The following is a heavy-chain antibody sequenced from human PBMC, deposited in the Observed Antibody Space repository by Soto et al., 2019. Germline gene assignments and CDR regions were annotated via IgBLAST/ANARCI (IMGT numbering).Heavy chain of an antibody. CDR2: INHSGST. Sequence: PSETLSLTCAVYGGSFSGYYWSWIRQPPGKGLEWIGEINHSGSTNYNPSLKSRVTISVDTSKNQFSLKLSSVTAADTAVYYCARGRSVDFWSGYYPRGRDNWFDPWGQGTLVTVPQ. J-gene: IGHJ5*02. D-gene: IGHD3-3*01. V-gene: IGHV4-34*01. CDR1: GGSFSGYY. CDR3: ARGRSVDFWSGYYPRGRDNWFDP.